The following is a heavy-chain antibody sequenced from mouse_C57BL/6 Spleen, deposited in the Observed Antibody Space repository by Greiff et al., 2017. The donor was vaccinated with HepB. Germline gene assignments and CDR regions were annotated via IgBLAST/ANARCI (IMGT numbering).Heavy chain of an antibody. J-gene: IGHJ1*03. V-gene: IGHV3-6*01. Sequence: EVQLQESGPGLVKPSQSLSLTCSVTGYSITSGYYWNWIRQFPGNKLEWMGYISYDGSNNYNPSLKNRISITRDTSKNQFFLKLNSVTTEDTATYYGASDYGSSVYWYFDVWGTGTTVTVSS. CDR3: ASDYGSSVYWYFDV. CDR1: GYSITSGYY. D-gene: IGHD1-1*01. CDR2: ISYDGSN.